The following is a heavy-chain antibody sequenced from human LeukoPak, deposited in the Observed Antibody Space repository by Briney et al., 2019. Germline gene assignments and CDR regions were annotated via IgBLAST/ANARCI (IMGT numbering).Heavy chain of an antibody. CDR2: IYYSGST. J-gene: IGHJ4*02. Sequence: SETLSLTCTVSGGSISSYYWSWIRQPPGKGLEWIGYIYYSGSTNYNPSLKSRVTISVDTSKNQFSLKLRSVTAADTAVYYCARGSRKFWSGSDYWGQGTLVTVSS. CDR1: GGSISSYY. CDR3: ARGSRKFWSGSDY. V-gene: IGHV4-59*01. D-gene: IGHD3-3*01.